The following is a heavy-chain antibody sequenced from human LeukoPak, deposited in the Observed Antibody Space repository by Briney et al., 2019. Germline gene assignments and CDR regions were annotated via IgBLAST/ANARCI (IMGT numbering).Heavy chain of an antibody. V-gene: IGHV4-4*07. CDR3: ARDQATLWYSSGWYFDY. D-gene: IGHD6-19*01. J-gene: IGHJ4*02. CDR2: IYTSGST. Sequence: SETLSLTCTVSGGSISSYYWSWIRQPAGKGLEWIGRIYTSGSTNYNPSLKSRVTMSVDTSKNQFSLKLSSVTAADPAVYYCARDQATLWYSSGWYFDYWGQGTLVTVSS. CDR1: GGSISSYY.